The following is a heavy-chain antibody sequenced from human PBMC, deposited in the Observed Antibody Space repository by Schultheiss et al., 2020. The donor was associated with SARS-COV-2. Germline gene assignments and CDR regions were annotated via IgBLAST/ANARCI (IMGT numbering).Heavy chain of an antibody. CDR2: MNPNSGHT. CDR1: GYTFTSHD. V-gene: IGHV1-8*03. D-gene: IGHD3-10*01. J-gene: IGHJ3*02. CDR3: ARDGGYYGSGSYWEHAFDI. Sequence: ASVKVSCKASGYTFTSHDINWVRQATGQGLEWMGWMNPNSGHTGYTQKFQGRVTITRNTSISTAYMELSSLRSEDTAVYYCARDGGYYGSGSYWEHAFDIWGQGTMVTVSS.